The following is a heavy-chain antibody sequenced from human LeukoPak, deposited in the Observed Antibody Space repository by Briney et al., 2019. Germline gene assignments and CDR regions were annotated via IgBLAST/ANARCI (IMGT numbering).Heavy chain of an antibody. CDR2: ISAYNGNT. CDR1: GYTFTSYG. V-gene: IGHV1-18*01. J-gene: IGHJ5*02. Sequence: ASVKVSCKASGYTFTSYGISWVRQAPGQGLEWMGWISAYNGNTNYAQKLQGRVTMTTDTSTSTAYMELRSLRFDDAAIYYCAKDWHILTGRNCFDPWGQGTLVTVSS. D-gene: IGHD3-9*01. CDR3: AKDWHILTGRNCFDP.